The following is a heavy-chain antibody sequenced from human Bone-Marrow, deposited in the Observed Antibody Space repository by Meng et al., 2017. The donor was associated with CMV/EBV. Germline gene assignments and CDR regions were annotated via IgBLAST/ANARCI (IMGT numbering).Heavy chain of an antibody. D-gene: IGHD2-2*01. CDR3: AREEGGNILLVPASN. J-gene: IGHJ4*02. V-gene: IGHV1-69*05. CDR2: IIPIFGTA. Sequence: SVKVSCKASGGTFSSYAISWVRQAPGQGLEWMGGIIPIFGTANYTQKFQGRVTMTRNTSISTAYMELSSLRSEDTAVYYCAREEGGNILLVPASNWGQGTLVTVSS. CDR1: GGTFSSYA.